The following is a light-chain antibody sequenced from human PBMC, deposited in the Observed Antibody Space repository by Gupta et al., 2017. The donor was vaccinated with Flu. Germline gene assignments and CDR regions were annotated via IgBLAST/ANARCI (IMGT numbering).Light chain of an antibody. V-gene: IGLV8-61*01. CDR2: STN. J-gene: IGLJ3*02. Sequence: QTVVTQEPSGSVSPGGTVKLTCGLSSGSVSTSYPPSWYQQTPGQAPRTLIYSTNTRSSGVPDRFSGSILGNKAALTITGAQADDESDYYCVLYMGSELWVFGGGTKLTVL. CDR3: VLYMGSELWV. CDR1: SGSVSTSYP.